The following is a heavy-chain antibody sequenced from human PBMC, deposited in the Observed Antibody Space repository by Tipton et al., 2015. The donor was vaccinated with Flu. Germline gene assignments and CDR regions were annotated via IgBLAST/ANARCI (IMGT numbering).Heavy chain of an antibody. CDR2: TSSTGTTV. CDR1: GFIFSSYE. D-gene: IGHD3-3*01. V-gene: IGHV3-48*03. Sequence: SLRLSCAASGFIFSSYEMNWVRLAPGKGLEWLSYTSSTGTTVSYADSVKGRFTISRDNARNALYLQMNSLRAEDTAIYYCARDHPPSITVLGEITDYFGMDVWGQGTTVTVSS. CDR3: ARDHPPSITVLGEITDYFGMDV. J-gene: IGHJ6*02.